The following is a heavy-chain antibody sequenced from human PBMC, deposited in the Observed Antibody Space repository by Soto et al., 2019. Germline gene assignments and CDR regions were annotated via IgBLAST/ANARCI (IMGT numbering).Heavy chain of an antibody. CDR2: IYYSGST. V-gene: IGHV4-30-4*01. CDR1: GGSIISGDYY. D-gene: IGHD3-22*01. J-gene: IGHJ6*02. Sequence: SETLALTCTVSGGSIISGDYYWSWVRQPPGNGLEWIGYIYYSGSTYYNPSLKSRVTISVDTSKNQFSLKLSSVTAADTAVYYCARDGPSYDSSGYYLNGMDVWGQGTTVTVSS. CDR3: ARDGPSYDSSGYYLNGMDV.